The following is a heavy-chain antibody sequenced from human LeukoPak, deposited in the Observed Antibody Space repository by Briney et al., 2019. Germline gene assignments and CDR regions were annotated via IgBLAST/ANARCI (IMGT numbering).Heavy chain of an antibody. V-gene: IGHV4-39*01. CDR3: AKAGVRYFDSSGLYAFDF. D-gene: IGHD3-22*01. CDR1: GGSISSTSYY. CDR2: IYYSGST. Sequence: PSETLSLTCAVSGGSISSTSYYWAWIRQPPGKGLEWIGNIYYSGSTYHNPSLKSRVTMSVDTSRNQFSLKLSSVDAADTAVYYCAKAGVRYFDSSGLYAFDFWGQGTTVTVSS. J-gene: IGHJ3*01.